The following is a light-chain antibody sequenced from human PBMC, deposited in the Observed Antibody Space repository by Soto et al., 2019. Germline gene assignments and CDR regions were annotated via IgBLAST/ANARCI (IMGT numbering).Light chain of an antibody. CDR3: CSYAGGYTPV. CDR1: RSDIGGYNF. Sequence: QSVLTQPRSVSGSPGQSVTISCTGTRSDIGGYNFVAWYQQHPGQAPKLIIYDVIKRPSGVPDRFSGSKSGNTASLTIYGLQAEDEADYYCCSYAGGYTPVFGNGTKVTV. J-gene: IGLJ1*01. CDR2: DVI. V-gene: IGLV2-11*01.